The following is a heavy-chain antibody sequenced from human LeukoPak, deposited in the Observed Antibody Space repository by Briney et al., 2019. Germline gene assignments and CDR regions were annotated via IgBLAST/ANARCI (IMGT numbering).Heavy chain of an antibody. Sequence: GGSLRLSCAASGFNFGSYSMTWVRQAPGKGLEWVSVMSADSATTFYADSVKGRFTVSRDNAKNTVFLQMSSLRAEDTALYYCARKSASGNYPLDYWGQGTLVTVSS. CDR2: MSADSATT. CDR3: ARKSASGNYPLDY. V-gene: IGHV3-23*01. J-gene: IGHJ4*02. CDR1: GFNFGSYS. D-gene: IGHD3-10*01.